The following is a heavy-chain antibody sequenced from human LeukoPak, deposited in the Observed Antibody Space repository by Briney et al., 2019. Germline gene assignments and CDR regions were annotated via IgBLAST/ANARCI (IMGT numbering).Heavy chain of an antibody. Sequence: GRSLRLSCAASGFTFSSYAMHWVRQAPGKGLEWVAVISYDGSNKYYADSVKGRFTISRDNSKNTLYLQMNSLRAEDTAVYYCAREAIAVVVAATKGFDPWGQGTLVTVSS. V-gene: IGHV3-30-3*01. J-gene: IGHJ5*02. CDR1: GFTFSSYA. CDR3: AREAIAVVVAATKGFDP. D-gene: IGHD2-15*01. CDR2: ISYDGSNK.